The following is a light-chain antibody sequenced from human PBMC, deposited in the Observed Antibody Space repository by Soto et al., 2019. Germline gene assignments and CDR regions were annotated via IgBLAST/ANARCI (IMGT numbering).Light chain of an antibody. CDR2: GAS. V-gene: IGKV3-20*01. Sequence: EIVLTQSPGALSLSPGERATLSCRASQSVSNNYLGWYQQKPGQAPRLLVYGASRRATDIPDRFSGSGSGTDFTLTISGLEAEDFAVYYCQQYGNSLPWTFGQGTKVDIK. CDR1: QSVSNNY. J-gene: IGKJ1*01. CDR3: QQYGNSLPWT.